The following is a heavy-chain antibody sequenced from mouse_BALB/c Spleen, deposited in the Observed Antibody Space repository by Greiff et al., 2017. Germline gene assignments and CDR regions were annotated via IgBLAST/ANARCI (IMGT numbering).Heavy chain of an antibody. CDR3: ARDRDDVYAMDD. V-gene: IGHV7-3*02. CDR1: GFTFTDYY. D-gene: IGHD2-12*01. Sequence: EVKVEESGGGLVQPGGSLRLSCATSGFTFTDYYMSWVRQPPGKALEWLGFIRNKANGYTTEYSASVKGRFTISRDNSQSILYLQMNTLRAEDSATYYCARDRDDVYAMDDWGQGTSVTVSS. J-gene: IGHJ4*01. CDR2: IRNKANGYTT.